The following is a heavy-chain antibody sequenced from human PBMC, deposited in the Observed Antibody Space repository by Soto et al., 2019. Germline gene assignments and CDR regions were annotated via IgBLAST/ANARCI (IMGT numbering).Heavy chain of an antibody. CDR1: GGSISSGGYS. CDR2: IYHSGST. CDR3: ARGPPFH. V-gene: IGHV4-30-2*01. Sequence: SETLSLTCAVSGGSISSGGYSWSWIRQPPGKGLEWIGYIYHSGSTYYNPSLKSRVTISVDRSKNQFSLKLSSVTATDTAVYYCARGPPFHWGQGTLVTVSS. D-gene: IGHD3-16*01. J-gene: IGHJ4*02.